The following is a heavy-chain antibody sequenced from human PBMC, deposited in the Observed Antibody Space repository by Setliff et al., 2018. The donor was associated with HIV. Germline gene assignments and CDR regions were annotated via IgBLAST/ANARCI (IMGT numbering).Heavy chain of an antibody. D-gene: IGHD3-10*01. J-gene: IGHJ5*01. Sequence: KPSETLSLTCNVFGGSIRNYYWSWIRQPPGKGLEWIGYIYYSGSTSYKPSLKSRVTISVEPYKNQLSLRLTSVTAADTAVYYCARGVRVGGVIGWFDTWGHGTLVTVSS. CDR1: GGSIRNYY. V-gene: IGHV4-59*01. CDR3: ARGVRVGGVIGWFDT. CDR2: IYYSGST.